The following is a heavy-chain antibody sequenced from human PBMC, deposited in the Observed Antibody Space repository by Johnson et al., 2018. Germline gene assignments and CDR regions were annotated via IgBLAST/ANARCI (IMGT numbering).Heavy chain of an antibody. V-gene: IGHV1-46*01. CDR1: GYTFTSYY. D-gene: IGHD3-22*01. J-gene: IGHJ1*01. Sequence: QVQLVESGAEVKKPGASVKVSCKASGYTFTSYYMHWVRQAPGQGLEWMGIINPSGGSTSYAQKFQGRVTMTRDTSTSTVYMELSSLRFEDTAVYYCARDYYDSSGYPTQREGYFQHWGQGTLVTVSS. CDR3: ARDYYDSSGYPTQREGYFQH. CDR2: INPSGGST.